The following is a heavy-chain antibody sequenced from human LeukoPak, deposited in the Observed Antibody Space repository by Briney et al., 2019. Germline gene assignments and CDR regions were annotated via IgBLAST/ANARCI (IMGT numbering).Heavy chain of an antibody. Sequence: GGSLRLSCAASGFTFSSYWMSWVRQAPGKGLEWVANIKQDGSEKYYVDSVKGRFTISRDNAKNSLYLQMNSLRAEDTAVYYCAIDRVLRYFDGVFDYWGQGTLVTVSS. CDR1: GFTFSSYW. V-gene: IGHV3-7*01. CDR2: IKQDGSEK. J-gene: IGHJ4*02. D-gene: IGHD3-9*01. CDR3: AIDRVLRYFDGVFDY.